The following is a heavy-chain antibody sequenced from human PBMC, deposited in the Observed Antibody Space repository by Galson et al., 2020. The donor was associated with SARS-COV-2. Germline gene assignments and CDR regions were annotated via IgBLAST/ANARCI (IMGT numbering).Heavy chain of an antibody. D-gene: IGHD3-9*01. CDR2: ISAYNGNT. Sequence: ASVKVSCKASGYTFTSYGISWVRQAPGQGLEWMGWISAYNGNTNYAQKLQGRVTMTTDTSTSTAYMELRSLRSDDTAVYYCARGYYYDILTESYYFDYWGQGTLVTVSS. CDR3: ARGYYYDILTESYYFDY. J-gene: IGHJ4*02. CDR1: GYTFTSYG. V-gene: IGHV1-18*04.